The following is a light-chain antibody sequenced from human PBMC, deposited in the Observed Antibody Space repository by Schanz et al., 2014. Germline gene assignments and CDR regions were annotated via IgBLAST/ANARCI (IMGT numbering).Light chain of an antibody. Sequence: DIVMTQSPDSLAVSLGERATINCKSSQSVLYTSNNKNYLAWYQHKPGQPPKLLIHWASTRESGVPDRFSGSGSGTDFTLTISSLQPDDFATYYCQQYNTYSPWTFGQGTKVEIK. V-gene: IGKV4-1*01. CDR1: QSVLYTSNNKNY. CDR3: QQYNTYSPWT. CDR2: WAS. J-gene: IGKJ1*01.